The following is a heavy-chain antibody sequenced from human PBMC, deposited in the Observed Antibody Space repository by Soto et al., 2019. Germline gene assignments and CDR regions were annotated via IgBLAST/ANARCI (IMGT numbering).Heavy chain of an antibody. CDR2: IYYSGST. V-gene: IGHV4-59*01. CDR3: AKDIGYYDMGYYMAV. CDR1: GGSISSYY. D-gene: IGHD3-9*01. J-gene: IGHJ6*03. Sequence: SETLSLTCTVSGGSISSYYWSWIRQPPGKGLEWIGYIYYSGSTNYNPSLKSRVTISVDTSKNQFSLKLSSVTAADTAVYYFAKDIGYYDMGYYMAVWGKGTPVPVSS.